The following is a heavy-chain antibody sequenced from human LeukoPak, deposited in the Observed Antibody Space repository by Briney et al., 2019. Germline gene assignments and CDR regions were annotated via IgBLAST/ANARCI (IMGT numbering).Heavy chain of an antibody. CDR3: ARDTNGSYLI. D-gene: IGHD1-26*01. CDR1: GGSVSSSAYY. J-gene: IGHJ3*02. CDR2: IYYSGST. Sequence: PSETLSLTCTVSGGSVSSSAYYWGWIRQPPEKGLEWIGNIYYSGSTYYNPSLKSRVTISVDTSKNQFSLKLSSVTAADTAVYYCARDTNGSYLIWGQGTMVTVSS. V-gene: IGHV4-39*02.